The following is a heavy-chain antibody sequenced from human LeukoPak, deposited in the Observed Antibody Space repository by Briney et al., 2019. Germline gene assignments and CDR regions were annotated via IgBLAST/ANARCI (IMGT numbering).Heavy chain of an antibody. J-gene: IGHJ4*02. Sequence: SQTLSLTCTVSGGSISSGGYCWSWIRQHPGKGLEWIGYIYYSGSTYNNPSIKSRVTISVNTSKNQFSLKLSSVTAADTAVYYCARETRGYSYGRFDYWGQGTLVTVSS. CDR1: GGSISSGGYC. D-gene: IGHD5-18*01. CDR2: IYYSGST. V-gene: IGHV4-31*03. CDR3: ARETRGYSYGRFDY.